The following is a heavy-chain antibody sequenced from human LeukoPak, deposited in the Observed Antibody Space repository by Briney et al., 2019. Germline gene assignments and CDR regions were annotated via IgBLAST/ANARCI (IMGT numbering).Heavy chain of an antibody. CDR2: IEQDGSDI. J-gene: IGHJ4*02. D-gene: IGHD1-26*01. Sequence: GGSLRLSCAASGFTFSNYWMTWFRQAPGEGLERVASIEQDGSDIHYVDSVKGRFTISRDNAKNSVYLQMNSLRVEDTAVYYCARVTPWGYFDYWGQGTLVTVSS. CDR3: ARVTPWGYFDY. CDR1: GFTFSNYW. V-gene: IGHV3-7*01.